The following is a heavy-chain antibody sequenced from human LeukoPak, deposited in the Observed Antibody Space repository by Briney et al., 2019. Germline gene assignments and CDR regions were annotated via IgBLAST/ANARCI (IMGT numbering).Heavy chain of an antibody. CDR2: IIPFYGIT. D-gene: IGHD2-2*01. J-gene: IGHJ4*02. V-gene: IGHV1-69*04. CDR3: AREREACESTTSYQSFDF. Sequence: VASVKVSRKASGGTFSTYGITWVRQAPGQGLEWMGRIIPFYGITNYAQKFQDRVTITADKSTSTAYMDLSSLGSEDTATYFCAREREACESTTSYQSFDFWGQGTLITVSS. CDR1: GGTFSTYG.